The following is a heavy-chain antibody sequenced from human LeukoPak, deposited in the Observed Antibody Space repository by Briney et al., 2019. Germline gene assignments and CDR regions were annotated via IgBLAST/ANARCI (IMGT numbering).Heavy chain of an antibody. CDR1: GLTFSSYG. Sequence: PGRSLRLSCAASGLTFSSYGMHWVRQAPGKGLEWVAVIWYDGSNKYYADSVKGRFTISRDNSKNTLYLQMNSLRAEDTAVYYCARERSFSAAGTWFNWFDPWGQGTLVTVSS. J-gene: IGHJ5*02. CDR2: IWYDGSNK. CDR3: ARERSFSAAGTWFNWFDP. D-gene: IGHD6-13*01. V-gene: IGHV3-33*01.